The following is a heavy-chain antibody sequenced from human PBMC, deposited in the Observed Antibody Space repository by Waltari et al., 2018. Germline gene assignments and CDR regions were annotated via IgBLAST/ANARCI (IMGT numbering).Heavy chain of an antibody. J-gene: IGHJ4*02. CDR1: GYSFTNYW. CDR2: IYPGDSDT. Sequence: EVRLVQSGAEVKKPGESLKITCKASGYSFTNYWNGGVRQMPGKGLVWMWIIYPGDSDTRYNPSFQVHVTISADKSISTTYLQWISLKASDTANYSCARHLSDGGRRLDYWGQGTLVTVSS. CDR3: ARHLSDGGRRLDY. V-gene: IGHV5-51*01. D-gene: IGHD4-17*01.